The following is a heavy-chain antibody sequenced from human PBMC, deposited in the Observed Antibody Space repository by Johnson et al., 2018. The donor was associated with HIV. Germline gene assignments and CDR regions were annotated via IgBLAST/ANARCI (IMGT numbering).Heavy chain of an antibody. V-gene: IGHV3-30*04. CDR2: ISFDKNNK. CDR3: ARGERFGGTQEAFDI. CDR1: GFTFDDYA. D-gene: IGHD1-26*01. J-gene: IGHJ3*02. Sequence: QVQLVESGGGVVRPGGSLRLSCVASGFTFDDYAMSWVRQAPGKGLEWVAVISFDKNNKYYADSVKGRFTISRDNAKNSLYLQMNSLRAGDTAVYYCARGERFGGTQEAFDIWGQGTMVTVSS.